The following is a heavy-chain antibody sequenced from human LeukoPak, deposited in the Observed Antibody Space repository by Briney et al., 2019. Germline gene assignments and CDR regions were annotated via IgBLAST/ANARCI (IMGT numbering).Heavy chain of an antibody. Sequence: KASETLSLTCAVYGGSFSGYYWSWIRQPPGKGLEWIGEINHSGSTNYNPSLKSRVTISVDTSKNQFSLKLCSVTAADTAVYYCAAARILEWSTPNYGMDVWGQGTTVTVSS. D-gene: IGHD2-15*01. CDR1: GGSFSGYY. CDR2: INHSGST. J-gene: IGHJ6*02. CDR3: AAARILEWSTPNYGMDV. V-gene: IGHV4-34*01.